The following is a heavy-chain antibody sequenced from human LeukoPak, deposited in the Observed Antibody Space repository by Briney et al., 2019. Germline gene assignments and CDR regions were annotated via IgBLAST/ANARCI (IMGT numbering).Heavy chain of an antibody. CDR1: GGSFSGYY. J-gene: IGHJ6*03. D-gene: IGHD3-10*01. V-gene: IGHV4-34*01. CDR2: INHSGST. Sequence: SETLSLTCAVYGGSFSGYYWSWIRQPPGKGLEWIGEINHSGSTNYNPSLKSRVTISLDTSKNQFSLKLSSVTAADTAVYYCARSTFYGSGSYRYYYYMDVWGKGTTVTVSS. CDR3: ARSTFYGSGSYRYYYYMDV.